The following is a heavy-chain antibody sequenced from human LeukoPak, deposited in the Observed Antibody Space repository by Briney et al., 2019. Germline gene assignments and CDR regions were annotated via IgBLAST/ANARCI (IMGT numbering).Heavy chain of an antibody. Sequence: ASVKVSCKASGYTFTSYGISWVRQAPGQGLEWMGWISAYNGNTNYAQKLQGRVTMTTDTSTSTAYMELRSLRSDDTAVYYCARGRDTAMVQHYYYYMDVWGKGTTVTVSS. CDR3: ARGRDTAMVQHYYYYMDV. CDR2: ISAYNGNT. V-gene: IGHV1-18*01. CDR1: GYTFTSYG. J-gene: IGHJ6*03. D-gene: IGHD5-18*01.